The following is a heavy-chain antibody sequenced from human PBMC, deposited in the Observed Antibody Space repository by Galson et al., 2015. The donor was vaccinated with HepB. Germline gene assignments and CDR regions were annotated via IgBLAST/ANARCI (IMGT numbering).Heavy chain of an antibody. J-gene: IGHJ4*02. D-gene: IGHD1-26*01. Sequence: SLRLSCAASGFTFSTYSINWVRQAPGKGLEWISHISSSSATTSYADSVKGRFTISRDNAKNSLYLQMNSLRDEDTAVYYCAREGRAVGAHFDYWGQGTLVTVSS. CDR3: AREGRAVGAHFDY. CDR2: ISSSSATT. V-gene: IGHV3-48*02. CDR1: GFTFSTYS.